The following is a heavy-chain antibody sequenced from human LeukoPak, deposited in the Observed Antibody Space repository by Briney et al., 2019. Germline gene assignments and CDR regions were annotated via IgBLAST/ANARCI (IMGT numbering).Heavy chain of an antibody. D-gene: IGHD3-10*01. CDR3: AIMYYYGSGSTYGMDV. CDR2: INPNSGGT. J-gene: IGHJ6*02. Sequence: ASVKVPCKASGYTFTDYYIHWVRQAPGQGLEWMGWINPNSGGTNYAQNFQGRVTMTRDTYITTAYMDLSRLRLDDTAVYYCAIMYYYGSGSTYGMDVWGQGTTVTVSS. V-gene: IGHV1-2*02. CDR1: GYTFTDYY.